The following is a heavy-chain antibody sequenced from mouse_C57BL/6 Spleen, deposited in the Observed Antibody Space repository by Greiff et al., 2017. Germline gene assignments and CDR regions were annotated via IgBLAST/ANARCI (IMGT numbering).Heavy chain of an antibody. CDR3: ARSNWPYYFDY. CDR2: IRNKANGYTT. CDR1: GFTFTDYY. J-gene: IGHJ2*01. D-gene: IGHD4-1*01. Sequence: VKLVESGGGLVQPGGSLSLSCAASGFTFTDYYMSWVRQPPGKALEWLGFIRNKANGYTTEYSASVKGRFTISRDNSQSILYLQMNALRAEDSATYYCARSNWPYYFDYWGQGTTLTVSS. V-gene: IGHV7-3*01.